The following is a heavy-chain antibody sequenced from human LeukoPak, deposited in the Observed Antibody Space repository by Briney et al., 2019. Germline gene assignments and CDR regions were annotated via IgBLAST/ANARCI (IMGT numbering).Heavy chain of an antibody. CDR1: GGTFSSYA. V-gene: IGHV1-69*06. CDR2: IIPIFGTA. D-gene: IGHD3-9*01. CDR3: ARASYDFLTAYYIDY. J-gene: IGHJ4*02. Sequence: GASVKVSCKASGGTFSSYAISWVRQTPGQGLEWMGGIIPIFGTANYAQKFQGRVTITADKSTSTAYMELSSLRSEDTAVYYCARASYDFLTAYYIDYWGLGTLVTVSP.